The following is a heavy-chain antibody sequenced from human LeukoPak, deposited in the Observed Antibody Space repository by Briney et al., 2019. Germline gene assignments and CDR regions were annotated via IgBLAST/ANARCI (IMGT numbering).Heavy chain of an antibody. CDR3: AKTPRGFFDY. V-gene: IGHV3-7*01. CDR2: IKEDGSEI. J-gene: IGHJ4*02. Sequence: GGSLRLSCAASGFTFTTYWMSWVRQAPEKGLEWVANIKEDGSEIHYVDSVKGRFTISRDNAENSLYLQMDSLRAEDTAVYYCAKTPRGFFDYWGQGTLVTVSS. CDR1: GFTFTTYW.